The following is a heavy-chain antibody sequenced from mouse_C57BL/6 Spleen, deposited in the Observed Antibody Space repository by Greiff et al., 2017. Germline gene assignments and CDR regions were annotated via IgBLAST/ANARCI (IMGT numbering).Heavy chain of an antibody. V-gene: IGHV1-69*01. D-gene: IGHD2-4*01. Sequence: QVQLQQPGAELVMPGASVKLSCKASGYTFTSYWMHWVKQRPGQGLEWIGEIDPSDSYTNYNQKFKGKYTLTVDKSSSTAYMQLSSLTSEDSAVYYCTSSYDYDLDYWGQGTTLTVSS. CDR3: TSSYDYDLDY. J-gene: IGHJ2*01. CDR1: GYTFTSYW. CDR2: IDPSDSYT.